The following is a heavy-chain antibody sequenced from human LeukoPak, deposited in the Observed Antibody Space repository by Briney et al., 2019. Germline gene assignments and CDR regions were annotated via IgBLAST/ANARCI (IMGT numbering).Heavy chain of an antibody. CDR3: AKGYCSGGSCYDYFDY. Sequence: GGSLRLSCAASGFTVSSNYMSWVRQAPGKGLEWVSTISGSGGSIYYADSVKGRFTISRDNSKNTLYLQMITLRAEDTAIYYCAKGYCSGGSCYDYFDYWGQGTLVTVSS. CDR2: ISGSGGSI. V-gene: IGHV3-23*01. CDR1: GFTVSSNY. J-gene: IGHJ4*02. D-gene: IGHD2-15*01.